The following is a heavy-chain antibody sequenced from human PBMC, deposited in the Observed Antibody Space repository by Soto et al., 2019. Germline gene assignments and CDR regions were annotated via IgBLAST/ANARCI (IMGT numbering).Heavy chain of an antibody. CDR1: GFTFSSYA. D-gene: IGHD2-21*01. J-gene: IGHJ2*01. CDR2: ISGSGGST. Sequence: EVQLLESGGGLVQPGGSLRLSCAASGFTFSSYAMSWVRQAPGKGLEWVSAISGSGGSTYYADSVKGRFTISRDNSKNTLYLQMNSLRDEDTAMYYCARESLVVIATFDLWGRGTLVTVSS. V-gene: IGHV3-23*01. CDR3: ARESLVVIATFDL.